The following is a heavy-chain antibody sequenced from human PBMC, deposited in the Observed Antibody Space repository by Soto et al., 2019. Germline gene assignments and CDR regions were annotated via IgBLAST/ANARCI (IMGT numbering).Heavy chain of an antibody. J-gene: IGHJ4*01. D-gene: IGHD3-16*01. V-gene: IGHV3-23*01. Sequence: EVQLLESGGGLVQPGGSLRLSCAASGFTFSSYAMSWVRQAPGKGLEWVSGISGSGGSTYYADSVKGRFTISRDNSKNPLYLQMNSLRAEDTAVYYCAIGGPGMITFWGAGPPYYLGQGTLVTGSS. CDR1: GFTFSSYA. CDR2: ISGSGGST. CDR3: AIGGPGMITFWGAGPPYY.